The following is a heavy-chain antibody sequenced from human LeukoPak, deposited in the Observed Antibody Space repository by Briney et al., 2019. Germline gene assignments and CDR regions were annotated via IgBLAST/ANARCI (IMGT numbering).Heavy chain of an antibody. CDR2: MNPNSGNT. CDR1: GYTFTSYD. D-gene: IGHD3-3*01. CDR3: ARVPYYDFWSGSPYYYYYMDV. V-gene: IGHV1-8*01. J-gene: IGHJ6*03. Sequence: ASVKVSCKASGYTFTSYDINWVRQATGQGLEWMGWMNPNSGNTGYAQKFQGRVTMTRNTSMSTAYMELSSLRSEDTAVYYCARVPYYDFWSGSPYYYYYMDVWGKGTTVTVSS.